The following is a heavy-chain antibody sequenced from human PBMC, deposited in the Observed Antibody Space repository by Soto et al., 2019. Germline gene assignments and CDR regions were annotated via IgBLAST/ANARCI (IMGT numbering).Heavy chain of an antibody. V-gene: IGHV6-1*01. Sequence: PSQTLSLTCAISGDSVSSNSAAWNWIRQSPSRGLEWLGRTYYRSKWYNDYAVSVKSRITINPDTSKNQFSLQLNSVTPEDTAVYYCARYYDFWSGYQRPYYYMDVWGKGTTVTISS. CDR3: ARYYDFWSGYQRPYYYMDV. J-gene: IGHJ6*03. CDR1: GDSVSSNSAA. CDR2: TYYRSKWYN. D-gene: IGHD3-3*01.